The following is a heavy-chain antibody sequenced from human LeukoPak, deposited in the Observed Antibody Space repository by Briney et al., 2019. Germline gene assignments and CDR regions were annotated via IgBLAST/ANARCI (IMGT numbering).Heavy chain of an antibody. CDR2: INHSGST. D-gene: IGHD3-3*01. Sequence: PSETLSLTCAVYGGSFSGYYWSWIRQPPGKGLEWIGEINHSGSTNYNPSLKSRVTISVDTSNNQFSLKLSSVTAADTAVYYCARETLLRFLEWLPSRANWFDPWGQGTLVTVSS. V-gene: IGHV4-34*01. J-gene: IGHJ5*02. CDR3: ARETLLRFLEWLPSRANWFDP. CDR1: GGSFSGYY.